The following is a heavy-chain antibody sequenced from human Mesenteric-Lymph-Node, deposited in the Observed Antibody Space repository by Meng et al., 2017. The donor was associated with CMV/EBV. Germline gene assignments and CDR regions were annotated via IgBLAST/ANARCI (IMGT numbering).Heavy chain of an antibody. Sequence: ASGLTFSDYAMTWVRQAPGKGLEWVSSISGLSGYINYADSVKGRFTISRDNAKNSLFLQMNSLRVEDTAVYYCARDRLGRYYYGMDVWGQGTTVTVSS. CDR3: ARDRLGRYYYGMDV. CDR1: GLTFSDYA. V-gene: IGHV3-21*06. D-gene: IGHD5/OR15-5a*01. J-gene: IGHJ6*02. CDR2: ISGLSGYI.